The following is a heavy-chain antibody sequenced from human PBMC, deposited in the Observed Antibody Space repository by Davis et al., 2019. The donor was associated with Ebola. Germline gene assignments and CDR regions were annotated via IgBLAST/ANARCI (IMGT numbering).Heavy chain of an antibody. CDR2: ISSGGGAP. CDR3: AKQRGVGAIDYDY. V-gene: IGHV3-23*01. CDR1: GFTFSTYA. J-gene: IGHJ4*02. Sequence: GGSLRLSCAASGFTFSTYAMGWARQAPGKGLEWVSDISSGGGAPYYADSVKGRFTTFGDNPKNTLYLQMNSLRADDTAVYYCAKQRGVGAIDYDYWGRGTVVTVSS. D-gene: IGHD1-26*01.